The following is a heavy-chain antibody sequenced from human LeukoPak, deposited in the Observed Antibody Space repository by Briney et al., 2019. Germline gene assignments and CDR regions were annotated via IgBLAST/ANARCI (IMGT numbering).Heavy chain of an antibody. CDR1: GFAFSGYE. V-gene: IGHV3-23*01. CDR2: ISGSGGTT. CDR3: ATRGYCSGSSCYAPQP. J-gene: IGHJ5*02. Sequence: TGGSLRLSCASSGFAFSGYEMNWVRQAPGKGLEWVSAISGSGGTTAYADSVKGRFTISRDNSENTLYLQMNSLRAEDTAVYYCATRGYCSGSSCYAPQPWGQGTLVTVSS. D-gene: IGHD2-2*01.